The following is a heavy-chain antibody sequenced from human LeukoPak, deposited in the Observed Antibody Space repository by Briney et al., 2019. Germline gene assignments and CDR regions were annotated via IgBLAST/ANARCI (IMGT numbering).Heavy chain of an antibody. J-gene: IGHJ4*02. V-gene: IGHV3-33*01. D-gene: IGHD1-26*01. CDR3: ARGDCIVGATGGVDY. CDR1: GFTFSIYG. CDR2: IWYDGSNK. Sequence: GGSLRLSCAASGFTFSIYGMHWVRQAPGKGLEWVAVIWYDGSNKYYADSVKGRFTISRDNSKNTLYLQMNSLRAEDTAVYYCARGDCIVGATGGVDYWGQGTLVTVSS.